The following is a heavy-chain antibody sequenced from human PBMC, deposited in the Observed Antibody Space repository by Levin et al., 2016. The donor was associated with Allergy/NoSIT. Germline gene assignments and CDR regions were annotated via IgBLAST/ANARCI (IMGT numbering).Heavy chain of an antibody. V-gene: IGHV4-59*01. J-gene: IGHJ6*02. Sequence: ESLKISCSVSGGPTRSYYWSWVRQPPGKGLEWIGFVHYSGTTQYNPSLKSRATISADTSKNQFSLRLASVTAADTAVYFCAIRAGSYSVDSSYDYFGLDAWGQGTTVTVSS. CDR3: AIRAGSYSVDSSYDYFGLDA. D-gene: IGHD3-10*01. CDR1: GGPTRSYY. CDR2: VHYSGTT.